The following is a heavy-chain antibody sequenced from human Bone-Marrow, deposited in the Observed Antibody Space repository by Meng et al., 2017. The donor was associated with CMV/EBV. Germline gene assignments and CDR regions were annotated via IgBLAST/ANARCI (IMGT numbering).Heavy chain of an antibody. D-gene: IGHD2-2*01. CDR2: ISSSGSTI. Sequence: GGSLRLSCAASGFTFSSYEMNWVRQAPGKGLEWVSYISSSGSTIYYADSVKGRFTISRDNAKNSLYLQMNSLRAEDTAVYYCARDIRGYCSSTSCYWFDPWGQGTLATVSS. V-gene: IGHV3-48*03. J-gene: IGHJ5*02. CDR3: ARDIRGYCSSTSCYWFDP. CDR1: GFTFSSYE.